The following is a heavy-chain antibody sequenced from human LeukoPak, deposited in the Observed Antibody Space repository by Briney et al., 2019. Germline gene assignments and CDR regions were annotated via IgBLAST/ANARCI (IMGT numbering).Heavy chain of an antibody. Sequence: ASVKVSCKASGYTFTGYYMHWVRQAPGQGLEWMGWINPNSGGTNYAQKFQGRVTMTRDTSISTAYMELSRLRSDDTAVYYCAMHDYYDSSGYPDYWGQGTLVTVSS. D-gene: IGHD3-22*01. J-gene: IGHJ4*02. V-gene: IGHV1-2*02. CDR3: AMHDYYDSSGYPDY. CDR1: GYTFTGYY. CDR2: INPNSGGT.